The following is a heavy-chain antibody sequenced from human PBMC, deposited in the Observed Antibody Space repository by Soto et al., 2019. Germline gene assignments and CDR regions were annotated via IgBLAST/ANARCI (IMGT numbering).Heavy chain of an antibody. J-gene: IGHJ3*02. CDR1: GGSISSYY. CDR3: ARLGSGSYGAFDI. V-gene: IGHV4-59*08. Sequence: ETLSLTCTVSGGSISSYYWSWIRQPPGKGLEWIGYIYYSGSTNYNPSLKSRVTISVDTSKNQFSLKLSSVTAADTAVYYCARLGSGSYGAFDIWGQGTMVTVSS. D-gene: IGHD3-10*01. CDR2: IYYSGST.